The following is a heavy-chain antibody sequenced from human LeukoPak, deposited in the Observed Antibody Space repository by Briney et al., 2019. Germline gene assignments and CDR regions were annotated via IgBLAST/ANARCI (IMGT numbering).Heavy chain of an antibody. CDR1: GYTFTGYY. J-gene: IGHJ3*02. V-gene: IGHV1-2*02. CDR3: ARVSHGDTDAFDI. Sequence: ASVKVSCKASGYTFTGYYMHWVRQAPGQGLEWMGWINPNSGGTNYAQKFQGRVTMTRDTSISTAYMELSRLRSDDTAVYYCARVSHGDTDAFDIWGQGTMVTVSS. CDR2: INPNSGGT. D-gene: IGHD4-17*01.